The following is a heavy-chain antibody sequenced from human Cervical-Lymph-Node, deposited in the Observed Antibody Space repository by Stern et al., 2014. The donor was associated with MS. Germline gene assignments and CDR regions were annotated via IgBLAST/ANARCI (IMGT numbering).Heavy chain of an antibody. CDR2: MSFVGGNK. CDR3: MGVGDAMHV. V-gene: IGHV3-30*03. Sequence: VQLVESGGGVVQPGRSLTLSCAASGFSLSNSGMHWVRQAPGKGLEWVAVMSFVGGNKKYGDSVKGRFSISRDMANNTLFLQMNSPRPEDTAVYYCMGVGDAMHVWGQGTTVIVSS. CDR1: GFSLSNSG. J-gene: IGHJ6*02.